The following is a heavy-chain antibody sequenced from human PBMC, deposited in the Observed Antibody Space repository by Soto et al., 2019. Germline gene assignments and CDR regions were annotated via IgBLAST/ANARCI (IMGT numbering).Heavy chain of an antibody. CDR3: ARDGGRHSGGIDY. CDR1: GGTFSSYS. V-gene: IGHV1-69*01. D-gene: IGHD1-26*01. CDR2: IIPIFGTA. Sequence: QVQLVQSGAAVKKPGSSVKVSCKASGGTFSSYSINWVRQAPGQGREWMGEIIPIFGTANYAQKFQGRVTITADESTSTAYMELSSLRSEDTAVYYCARDGGRHSGGIDYWGQGTLVSVSS. J-gene: IGHJ4*02.